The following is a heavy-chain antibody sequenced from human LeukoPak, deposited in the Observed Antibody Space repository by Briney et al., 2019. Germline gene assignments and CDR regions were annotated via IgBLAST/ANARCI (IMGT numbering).Heavy chain of an antibody. V-gene: IGHV4-39*07. CDR1: GGSISSSSYY. Sequence: SETLSLTCTVSGGSISSSSYYWGWIRQPPGKGLEWIGSIYYSGSTYYNPSLKSRVTISVDTSKNQFSLKLSSVTAADTAVYYCARDRYYYGSGRNNWFDPWGQGTLVTVSS. J-gene: IGHJ5*02. CDR2: IYYSGST. CDR3: ARDRYYYGSGRNNWFDP. D-gene: IGHD3-10*01.